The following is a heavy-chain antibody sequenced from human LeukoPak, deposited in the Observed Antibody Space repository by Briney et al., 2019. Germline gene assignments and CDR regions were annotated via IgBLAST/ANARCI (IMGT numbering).Heavy chain of an antibody. D-gene: IGHD2-21*01. CDR3: ARAPGVVVIDAFDI. CDR2: INHSGST. V-gene: IGHV4-34*01. J-gene: IGHJ3*02. Sequence: SETLSLTCAVYGGSFSGYYWSWIRKPPGKGLEWIGEINHSGSTNYHPSLKSRVIISVDTSKNQFSLKLSSVTAADTAVYYCARAPGVVVIDAFDIWGQGTMVTVSS. CDR1: GGSFSGYY.